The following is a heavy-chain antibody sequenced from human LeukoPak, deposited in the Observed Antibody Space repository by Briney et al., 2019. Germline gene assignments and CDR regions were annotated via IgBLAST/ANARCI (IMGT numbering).Heavy chain of an antibody. Sequence: PSETLSLTCTVSGGSISSSSYYWGWIRQPPGKGLEWIGSIYYSGSTYYNPSLKSRVTISVDTSKNQFSLKLSSVTAADTAVYYCARGQARYYYDSSGYLDYWGQGTLVTVSS. CDR1: GGSISSSSYY. V-gene: IGHV4-39*01. CDR2: IYYSGST. J-gene: IGHJ4*02. CDR3: ARGQARYYYDSSGYLDY. D-gene: IGHD3-22*01.